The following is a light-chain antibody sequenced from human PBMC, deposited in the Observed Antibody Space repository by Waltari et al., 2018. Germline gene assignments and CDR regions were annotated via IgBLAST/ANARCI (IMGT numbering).Light chain of an antibody. V-gene: IGKV1-8*01. J-gene: IGKJ4*01. CDR2: AAS. Sequence: AIRMXQSPSSLSASTGDRVTITCRASQGISSYLAWYQQKPGKAPKLLIYAASTLQSGVPSRFSGSGSXTDFTLTISCXQSEDXATYXCQQYYSYPPTFGXXTKVEIK. CDR3: QQYYSYPPT. CDR1: QGISSY.